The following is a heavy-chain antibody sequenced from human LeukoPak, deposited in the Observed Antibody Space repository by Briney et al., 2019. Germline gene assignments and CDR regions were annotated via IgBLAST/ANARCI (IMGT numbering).Heavy chain of an antibody. CDR3: ARSPAGDAWPPAYYMDV. Sequence: GGSLRLSCAASEFSFSTYWMSWVRQALGKGLEGVANIKEDGTEKYDVGSVKGRFTISRDNAKKSLYLQMNSLRDDDTAVYFCARSPAGDAWPPAYYMDVWGKGTTVTVSS. D-gene: IGHD3-10*01. J-gene: IGHJ6*03. V-gene: IGHV3-7*01. CDR2: IKEDGTEK. CDR1: EFSFSTYW.